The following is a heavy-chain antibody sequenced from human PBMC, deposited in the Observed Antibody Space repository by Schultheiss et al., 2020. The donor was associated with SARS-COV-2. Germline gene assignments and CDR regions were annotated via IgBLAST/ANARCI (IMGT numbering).Heavy chain of an antibody. D-gene: IGHD3-3*01. J-gene: IGHJ6*03. CDR1: GGSISSSNW. CDR3: ARVVRFLEWLFPYYYMDV. CDR2: IYHSGST. V-gene: IGHV4-4*02. Sequence: SETLSLTCTVSGGSISSSNWWSWVRQPPGKGLEWIGEIYHSGSTNYNPSLKSRVTISVDTSKNQFSLKLSSVTAADTAVYYCARVVRFLEWLFPYYYMDVWGKGTTVTVSS.